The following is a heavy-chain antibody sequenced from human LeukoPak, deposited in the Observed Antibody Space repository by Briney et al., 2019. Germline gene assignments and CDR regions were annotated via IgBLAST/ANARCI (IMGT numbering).Heavy chain of an antibody. CDR1: GGSISSSSYY. V-gene: IGHV4-39*01. J-gene: IGHJ4*02. CDR2: IYYSGST. D-gene: IGHD5-12*01. Sequence: SETLSLTCTVSGGSISSSSYYWGWIRQPPGKGLEWIVSIYYSGSTYYNPSLKSRVTISVDTSKNQFSLKLSSVTAADTAVYYCARRSSYDLTFDYWGQGTLVTVSS. CDR3: ARRSSYDLTFDY.